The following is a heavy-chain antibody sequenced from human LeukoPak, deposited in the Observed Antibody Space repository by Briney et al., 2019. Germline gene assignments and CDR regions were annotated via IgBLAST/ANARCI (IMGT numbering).Heavy chain of an antibody. J-gene: IGHJ4*02. V-gene: IGHV1-2*02. CDR3: ARQVAGPYYFDY. Sequence: ASVKVSCKASGYTFTGNYMHWVRQAPGQGLEWMGWINPNSGGTNYAQKFQGRVTMTRDTSISTAYMELSRLRSDDTAVYYCARQVAGPYYFDYWGQGTLVTVSS. D-gene: IGHD6-19*01. CDR1: GYTFTGNY. CDR2: INPNSGGT.